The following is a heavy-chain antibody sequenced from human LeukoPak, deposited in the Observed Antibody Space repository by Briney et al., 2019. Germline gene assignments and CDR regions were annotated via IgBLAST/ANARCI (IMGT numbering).Heavy chain of an antibody. D-gene: IGHD3-16*01. V-gene: IGHV4-34*01. Sequence: SETLSLTCVVYGGSFSGYYWSWIRQPPGKGLEWIGEINHSGSTNYNPSLKSRVTISVDTSKNQLSLKLSSVTAADTAVYYCARQFGYVWGQGTLVTVSS. CDR1: GGSFSGYY. J-gene: IGHJ4*02. CDR3: ARQFGYV. CDR2: INHSGST.